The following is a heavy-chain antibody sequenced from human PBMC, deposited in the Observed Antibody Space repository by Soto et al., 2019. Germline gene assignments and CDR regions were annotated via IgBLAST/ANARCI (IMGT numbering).Heavy chain of an antibody. V-gene: IGHV4-59*01. J-gene: IGHJ6*02. CDR2: IYYSGST. CDR3: ARGYCSSTSCDHGHNYYYGMDV. D-gene: IGHD2-2*01. CDR1: GGSISSYY. Sequence: SETLSLTCTVSGGSISSYYWSWIRQPPGKGLEWIGYIYYSGSTNYNPSLKSRVTISVDTSKNQFSLKLSSVTAADTAVYYCARGYCSSTSCDHGHNYYYGMDVWGQGTTVTVSS.